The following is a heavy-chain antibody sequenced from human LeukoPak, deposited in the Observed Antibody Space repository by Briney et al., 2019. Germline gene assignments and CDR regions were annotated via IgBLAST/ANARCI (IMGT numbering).Heavy chain of an antibody. Sequence: ASVKVSCKASGYTFTSYGISWVRQAPGQGLEWMGWISAYNGNTNYAQKLQGRVTMTTDTSTSTAYMELSSLRSEDTAVYYCARDGDYYDSSPWSSWGQGTLVTVSS. J-gene: IGHJ5*02. D-gene: IGHD3-22*01. V-gene: IGHV1-18*01. CDR1: GYTFTSYG. CDR3: ARDGDYYDSSPWSS. CDR2: ISAYNGNT.